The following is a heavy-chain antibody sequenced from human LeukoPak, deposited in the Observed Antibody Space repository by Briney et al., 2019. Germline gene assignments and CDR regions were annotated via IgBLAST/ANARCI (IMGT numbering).Heavy chain of an antibody. V-gene: IGHV5-51*01. J-gene: IGHJ4*02. Sequence: GASLKTSCKGSGYSFTSYCNGWVRQMPGKGLEWMGIIYPGDSDTRYSPSFQGQVTISADKSISTAYLQWSSLRASDTAMYYCARRDILTGYYDYFYYWGEGTLVTVSS. D-gene: IGHD3-9*01. CDR1: GYSFTSYC. CDR3: ARRDILTGYYDYFYY. CDR2: IYPGDSDT.